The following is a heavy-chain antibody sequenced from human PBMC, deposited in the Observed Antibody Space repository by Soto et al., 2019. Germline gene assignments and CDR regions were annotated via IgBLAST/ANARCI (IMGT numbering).Heavy chain of an antibody. CDR1: GYSFTSYW. CDR3: ASPYPRVVPAASGPYYYYGMDV. J-gene: IGHJ6*02. CDR2: IYPGDADT. V-gene: IGHV5-51*01. D-gene: IGHD2-2*01. Sequence: GESLKISCKGAGYSFTSYWIGWVRQMPGKGLEWMGIIYPGDADTRYGPSFQGQVTISADKSISTAYLQWSSLKASDTAMYYCASPYPRVVPAASGPYYYYGMDVWGQGTTVTVSS.